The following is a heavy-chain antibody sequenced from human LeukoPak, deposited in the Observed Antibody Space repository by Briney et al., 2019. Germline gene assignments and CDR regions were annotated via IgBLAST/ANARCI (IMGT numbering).Heavy chain of an antibody. CDR2: IKGDGSGT. D-gene: IGHD3-22*01. CDR1: GFTFSSYW. V-gene: IGHV3-74*01. J-gene: IGHJ3*02. Sequence: PGGSLRLSCAASGFTFSSYWMQWVRQAPGKGLVWLSRIKGDGSGTNYADSVKGRFIISRDNAKNTLSLQMNSLRAEDTAIYYCVRPYDSSGYQWNDAFDIWGQGTMVTVS. CDR3: VRPYDSSGYQWNDAFDI.